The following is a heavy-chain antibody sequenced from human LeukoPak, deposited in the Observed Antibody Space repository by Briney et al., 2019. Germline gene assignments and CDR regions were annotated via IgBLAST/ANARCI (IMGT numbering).Heavy chain of an antibody. CDR1: GYTFTGYY. CDR2: INPNSGGT. D-gene: IGHD6-19*01. CDR3: ARYSSGWYSYYYYMDV. V-gene: IGHV1-2*02. Sequence: GASVKVSCKASGYTFTGYYMHWVRQAPGQGLEWMGWINPNSGGTNSAQKFQGRVTMTRDTSISTAYMELTRLRSDDTAVYYCARYSSGWYSYYYYMDVWGKGTTVTVSS. J-gene: IGHJ6*03.